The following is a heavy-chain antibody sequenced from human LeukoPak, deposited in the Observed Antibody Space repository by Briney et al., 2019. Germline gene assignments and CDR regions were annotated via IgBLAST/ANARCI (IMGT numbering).Heavy chain of an antibody. CDR3: AKDMQAYSSSWYYFDY. CDR1: GFTFDDYA. CDR2: ISWNSGSI. J-gene: IGHJ4*02. V-gene: IGHV3-9*01. D-gene: IGHD6-13*01. Sequence: GGSLRLSCAASGFTFDDYAMHWVRQAPGKGLEWVSGISWNSGSIGYADSVKGRFTISRDNAKNSLYLQMNSLRAEDTALYYCAKDMQAYSSSWYYFDYWGQGTLVTVSS.